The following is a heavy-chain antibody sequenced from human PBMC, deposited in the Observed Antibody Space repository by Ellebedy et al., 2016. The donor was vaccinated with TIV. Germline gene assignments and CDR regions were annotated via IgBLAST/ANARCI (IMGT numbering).Heavy chain of an antibody. CDR2: MYYSGTT. Sequence: MPSETLSLTFSVSGGSITGVAYSWGSIRQPPGKGLEWIGSMYYSGTTYNNPSLQSPISLSLDTSKNQFSLNLNSVTAANTATYYCLREERITMVRGVVSPGLGMDVWGQGTTVTVTS. J-gene: IGHJ6*02. CDR3: LREERITMVRGVVSPGLGMDV. V-gene: IGHV4-39*07. CDR1: GGSITGVAYS. D-gene: IGHD3-10*01.